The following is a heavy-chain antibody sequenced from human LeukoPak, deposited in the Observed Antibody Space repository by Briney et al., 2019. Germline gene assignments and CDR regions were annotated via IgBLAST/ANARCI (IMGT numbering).Heavy chain of an antibody. CDR1: GFTFSSYT. J-gene: IGHJ5*02. V-gene: IGHV3-48*01. CDR2: ISSSSSTI. CDR3: GRDSGRLPSRFDP. Sequence: GGSLRLSCAASGFTFSSYTMNWVRQAPGKGLEWISYISSSSSTIYYADSVKGRFTISRDNAQNSLYLQMNSLRAEDTAVYYCGRDSGRLPSRFDPWGQGTLVTVSS. D-gene: IGHD2-2*01.